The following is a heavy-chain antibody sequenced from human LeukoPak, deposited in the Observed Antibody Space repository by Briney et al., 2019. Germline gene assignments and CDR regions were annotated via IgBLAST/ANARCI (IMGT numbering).Heavy chain of an antibody. V-gene: IGHV4-59*01. J-gene: IGHJ5*02. D-gene: IGHD2-2*01. CDR3: AREVVVVPAAENWFDP. CDR1: GGSISSYY. CDR2: IYYSGST. Sequence: SETLSLTCTVSGGSISSYYWSWIRQPPGKGLEGIGYIYYSGSTNYNPSLKSRVTISVDTSKSQFSLQLSSVTAADKTVYDCAREVVVVPAAENWFDPWGQGTLVTVSS.